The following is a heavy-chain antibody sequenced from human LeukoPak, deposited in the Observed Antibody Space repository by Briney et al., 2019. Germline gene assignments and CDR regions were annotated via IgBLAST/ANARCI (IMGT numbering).Heavy chain of an antibody. D-gene: IGHD1-1*01. J-gene: IGHJ4*02. CDR3: AKLIGTFTTYDY. CDR1: GFTFSTYW. V-gene: IGHV3-7*01. Sequence: GGSLRLSCETSGFTFSTYWMSWVRQAPGKGLEWVASIKPDVSTKHYLDSVEGRFTISRDNPKNSLYLHMYSLGAEDTAVYYCAKLIGTFTTYDYWGQGTLVTVSS. CDR2: IKPDVSTK.